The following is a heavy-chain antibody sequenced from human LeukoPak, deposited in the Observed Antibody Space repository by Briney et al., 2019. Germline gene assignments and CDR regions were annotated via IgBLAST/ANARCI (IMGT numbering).Heavy chain of an antibody. CDR2: ISSSGTSI. Sequence: GGSLRLSCAASGFTFSSFSMNWVRQAPGKGLEWVSFISSSGTSIYYADSVKGRFSISRDNAKNSLYLQMNSLTVEDTAVYYCARGSSWYLEYFQLWGQGTLVTVSS. D-gene: IGHD6-13*01. V-gene: IGHV3-48*04. CDR3: ARGSSWYLEYFQL. J-gene: IGHJ1*01. CDR1: GFTFSSFS.